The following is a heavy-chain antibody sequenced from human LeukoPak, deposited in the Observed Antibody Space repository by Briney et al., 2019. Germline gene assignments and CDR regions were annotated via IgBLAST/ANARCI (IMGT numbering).Heavy chain of an antibody. CDR3: ARDRLVVVPAAGRLGYYYGMDV. CDR2: INPNSGGT. Sequence: ASVKVSCKASGYTFTGYYMHWVRQAPGQGLEWMGWINPNSGGTNYAQKFQGWVTMTRDTSISTAYMELSRLRSDDTAVYYCARDRLVVVPAAGRLGYYYGMDVWGQGTTVTVSS. J-gene: IGHJ6*02. CDR1: GYTFTGYY. D-gene: IGHD2-2*01. V-gene: IGHV1-2*04.